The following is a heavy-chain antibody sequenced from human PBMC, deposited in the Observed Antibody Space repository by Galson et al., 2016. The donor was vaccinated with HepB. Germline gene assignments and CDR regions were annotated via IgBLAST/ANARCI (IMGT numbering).Heavy chain of an antibody. CDR1: GFIFGDYT. CDR3: TRGAPIIDYGEYPDY. J-gene: IGHJ4*02. V-gene: IGHV3-49*03. D-gene: IGHD4-17*01. Sequence: SLRLSCAASGFIFGDYTMNWFRQAPGKGLEWVAFIRSRVYGGTIEYAASVKGRFTISRDDYKSLAYLQMSSLKTEDTSVYYCTRGAPIIDYGEYPDYWGQGTLVTVSS. CDR2: IRSRVYGGTI.